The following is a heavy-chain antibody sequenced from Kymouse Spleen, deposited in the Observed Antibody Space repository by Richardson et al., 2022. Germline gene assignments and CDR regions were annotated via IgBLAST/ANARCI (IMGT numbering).Heavy chain of an antibody. J-gene: IGHJ4*02. D-gene: IGHD1-1*01,IGHD1-20*01,IGHD1-7*01. V-gene: IGHV3-9*01. CDR3: AKDMTGTFTT. CDR1: GFTFDDYA. CDR2: ISWNSGSI. Sequence: EVQLVESGGGLVQPGRSLRLSCAASGFTFDDYAMHWVRQAPGKGLEWVSGISWNSGSIGYADSVKGRFTISRDNAKNSLYLQMNSLRAEDTALYYCAKDMTGTFTTGAREPWSPSPQ.